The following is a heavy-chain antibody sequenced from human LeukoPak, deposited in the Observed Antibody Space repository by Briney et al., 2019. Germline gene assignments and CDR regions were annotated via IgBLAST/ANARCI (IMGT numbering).Heavy chain of an antibody. CDR3: ARSFARDSDILSGYYIGDY. D-gene: IGHD3-9*01. J-gene: IGHJ4*02. V-gene: IGHV1-18*01. CDR2: VSAYDGNR. Sequence: ASAKVSCKASGYSFTNSGISWVRQAPGQGLEWMGWVSAYDGNRNYAQKLQGRLTMTTDRSTSTAYMELRSLRSDDTAMYYCARSFARDSDILSGYYIGDYWGQGTLVTVSS. CDR1: GYSFTNSG.